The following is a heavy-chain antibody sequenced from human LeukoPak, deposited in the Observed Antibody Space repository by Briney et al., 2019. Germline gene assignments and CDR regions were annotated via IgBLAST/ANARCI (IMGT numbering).Heavy chain of an antibody. Sequence: GGPLRLSCAASGFTFSSYAMSWVRQAPGKGLEWVSAISGSGGSTYYADSVKGRFTISRDNSKNTLYLQMTSLRAEDTAVYYCAKAHCGSTSCSTDYWGQGTLVTVSS. D-gene: IGHD2-2*01. CDR1: GFTFSSYA. CDR2: ISGSGGST. CDR3: AKAHCGSTSCSTDY. V-gene: IGHV3-23*01. J-gene: IGHJ4*02.